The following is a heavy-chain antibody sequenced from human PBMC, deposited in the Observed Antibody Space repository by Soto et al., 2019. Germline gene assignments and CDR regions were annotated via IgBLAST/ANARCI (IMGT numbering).Heavy chain of an antibody. V-gene: IGHV3-53*01. CDR3: ARGYSSSWYVGLGY. Sequence: EVQLVESGGGLIQPGGSLRVSCAASGFTVSSNYMSWVRQAPGKGLEWVSLIYSGGSTYYADSVKRRFTISRDNSKNTLYLQMSSLRAEDTDVYYCARGYSSSWYVGLGYWGQGTLVTVSS. CDR2: IYSGGST. D-gene: IGHD6-13*01. J-gene: IGHJ4*02. CDR1: GFTVSSNY.